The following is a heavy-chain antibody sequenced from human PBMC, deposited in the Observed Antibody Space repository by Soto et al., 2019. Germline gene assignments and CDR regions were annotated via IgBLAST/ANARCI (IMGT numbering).Heavy chain of an antibody. CDR3: ARGGLGYCSGGSCYSAELSRYYYGMDV. V-gene: IGHV4-31*03. D-gene: IGHD2-15*01. J-gene: IGHJ6*02. CDR2: IYYSGST. Sequence: ASETLSLTCPFSGGSISSGGYYWSWIRQHPGKGLEWIGYIYYSGSTYYNPSLKSRVTISVDTSKNQFSLKLSSVTAADTAVYYCARGGLGYCSGGSCYSAELSRYYYGMDVWGQGTTVTVSS. CDR1: GGSISSGGYY.